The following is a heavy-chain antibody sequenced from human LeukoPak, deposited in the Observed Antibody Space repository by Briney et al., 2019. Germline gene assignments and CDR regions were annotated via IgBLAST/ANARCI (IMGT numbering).Heavy chain of an antibody. D-gene: IGHD2-15*01. J-gene: IGHJ4*02. V-gene: IGHV3-7*01. Sequence: GGSLRLSCAASGFTFSSYWMSWVRQAPGKGLEWVANIKQDGSEKYYVDSVKGRFTISRDNAKNSLYLQMNSLRAEDTAVYYCARDGYCSGGSCYGSYFDYWGQGTLDTVS. CDR3: ARDGYCSGGSCYGSYFDY. CDR2: IKQDGSEK. CDR1: GFTFSSYW.